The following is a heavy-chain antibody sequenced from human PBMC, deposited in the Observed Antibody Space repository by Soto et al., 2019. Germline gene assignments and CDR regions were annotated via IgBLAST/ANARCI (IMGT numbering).Heavy chain of an antibody. Sequence: SETLSLTCAVSGGSISSSNWWSWVRQPPGKGLEWIGEIYNSGSTNYNPSLKSRVTISVDKAKNQFSLKLSSVTAADTAVYYSARGGIAARPPFDYWGQGTLVTVSS. CDR1: GGSISSSNW. CDR3: ARGGIAARPPFDY. V-gene: IGHV4-4*02. CDR2: IYNSGST. J-gene: IGHJ4*02. D-gene: IGHD6-6*01.